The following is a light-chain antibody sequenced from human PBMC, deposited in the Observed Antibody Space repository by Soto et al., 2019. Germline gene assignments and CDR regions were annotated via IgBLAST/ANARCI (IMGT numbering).Light chain of an antibody. V-gene: IGKV1-5*03. Sequence: DIQMTQSPSTLSASVGDRVPITCRASQSISSWLAWYQQKPGKAPKLLIYKASSLESGVPSRFSGSGSGTEFTLTISSLQPDDFATYYCQHHETLGQGTKVDIK. J-gene: IGKJ1*01. CDR1: QSISSW. CDR3: QHHET. CDR2: KAS.